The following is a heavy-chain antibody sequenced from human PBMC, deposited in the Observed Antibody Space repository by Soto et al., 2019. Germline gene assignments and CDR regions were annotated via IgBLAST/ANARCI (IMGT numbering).Heavy chain of an antibody. CDR2: IKQDGSEK. CDR3: ARGSYADAFDI. CDR1: GFTFSSYW. Sequence: GGSPRLSCAASGFTFSSYWMSWVRQAPGKGLEWVANIKQDGSEKYYVDSVKGRFTISRDNAKNSLYLQMNSLRAEDTAVYYCARGSYADAFDIWGQGTMVTVSS. V-gene: IGHV3-7*01. D-gene: IGHD2-15*01. J-gene: IGHJ3*02.